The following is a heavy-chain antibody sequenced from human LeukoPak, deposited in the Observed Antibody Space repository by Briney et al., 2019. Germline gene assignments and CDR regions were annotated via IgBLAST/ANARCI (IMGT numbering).Heavy chain of an antibody. CDR3: ATEYYGAYNY. CDR2: IKSRTDGGTT. J-gene: IGHJ4*02. V-gene: IGHV3-15*01. CDR1: GFXFTNAW. Sequence: GGSLRLSCAASGFXFTNAWISWVRQAPGKGQEWVGHIKSRTDGGTTDYAAPVKDRFSISRDDSKDTLYLQMNSLKTEDIAVYYCATEYYGAYNYWGQGTLVTVSS. D-gene: IGHD4-17*01.